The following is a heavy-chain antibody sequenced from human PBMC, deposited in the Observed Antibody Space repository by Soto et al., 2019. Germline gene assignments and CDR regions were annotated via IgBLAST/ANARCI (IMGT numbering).Heavy chain of an antibody. CDR1: GYTFTIYG. J-gene: IGHJ4*02. CDR2: ISAYNGNT. D-gene: IGHD1-26*01. CDR3: ARDAAVGLFDY. V-gene: IGHV1-18*01. Sequence: APVKVSCKASGYTFTIYGISGVRQAPGQGLEWMGWISAYNGNTNYAQKLQGRVTMTTDTSTSTAYMELRSLRSDDTAVYYCARDAAVGLFDYWGQGTLVTVSS.